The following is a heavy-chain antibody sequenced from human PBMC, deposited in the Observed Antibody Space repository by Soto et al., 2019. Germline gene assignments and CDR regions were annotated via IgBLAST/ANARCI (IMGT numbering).Heavy chain of an antibody. V-gene: IGHV1-18*01. Sequence: QVKLVQSGAEVKKPGASVKVSCKASGYTFITYGISWVRQAPGQGLEWMGWISAYNGNTNYAQKLQGRVTMTTDTSTSTAYMELRSLRSDDTAVYYCARDRGLRFFNYFDYWGQGTLVTVSS. D-gene: IGHD3-3*01. J-gene: IGHJ4*02. CDR2: ISAYNGNT. CDR1: GYTFITYG. CDR3: ARDRGLRFFNYFDY.